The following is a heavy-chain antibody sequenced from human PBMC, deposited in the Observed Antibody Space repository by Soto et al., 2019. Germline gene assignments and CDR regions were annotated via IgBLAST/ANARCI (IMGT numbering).Heavy chain of an antibody. J-gene: IGHJ5*02. D-gene: IGHD3-22*01. CDR3: TGAYYDIDGYILDP. CDR2: INHSGSA. CDR1: GGSLSGYI. Sequence: SSETLSLTCAGSGGSLSGYIWSWFRQSPGKGLQWIGQINHSGSANYNPSLKSRVIISVDTAKNQFSLSLSSVTAADTAVYYCTGAYYDIDGYILDPWXQGTSVT. V-gene: IGHV4-34*01.